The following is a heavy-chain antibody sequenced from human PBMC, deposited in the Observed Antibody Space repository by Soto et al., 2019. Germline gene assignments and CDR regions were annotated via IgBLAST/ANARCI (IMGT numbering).Heavy chain of an antibody. J-gene: IGHJ5*02. CDR1: GGSISSYY. Sequence: ASETLSLTCTVSGGSISSYYWSWIRQPPGKGLEWIGYIYYSGSTNYNPSLKSRVTISVDTSKNQFSLKLSSVTAADTAVYYCARTVVTATNWFDPWGQGTLVTVSS. CDR3: ARTVVTATNWFDP. CDR2: IYYSGST. V-gene: IGHV4-59*01. D-gene: IGHD2-21*02.